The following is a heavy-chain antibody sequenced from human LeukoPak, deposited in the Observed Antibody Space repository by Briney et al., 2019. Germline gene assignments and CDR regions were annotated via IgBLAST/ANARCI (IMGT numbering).Heavy chain of an antibody. V-gene: IGHV4-4*02. Sequence: SETLSLTCAVSGGSISSSNWWSWVRQPPGKGLEWIGEIYHSGSTNYNPSLKSRVTISVDKSKNQFSLKLSSVTAADTAVYYCARVNNYDFWSGYPSYFDPWGQGTLVTVSS. CDR2: IYHSGST. J-gene: IGHJ5*02. CDR3: ARVNNYDFWSGYPSYFDP. D-gene: IGHD3-3*01. CDR1: GGSISSSNW.